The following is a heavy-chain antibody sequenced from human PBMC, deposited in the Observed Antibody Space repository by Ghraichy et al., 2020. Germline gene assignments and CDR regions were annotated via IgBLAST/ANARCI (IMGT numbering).Heavy chain of an antibody. CDR1: GGSISSSSYY. V-gene: IGHV4-39*01. J-gene: IGHJ3*02. CDR3: ARQDDVLLWFGELLRVGAFDI. Sequence: SETLSLTCTVSGGSISSSSYYWGWIRQPPGKGLEWIGSIYYSGSTYYNPSLKSRVTISVDTSKNQFSLKLSSVTAADTAVYYCARQDDVLLWFGELLRVGAFDIWGQGTMVTVSS. D-gene: IGHD3-10*01. CDR2: IYYSGST.